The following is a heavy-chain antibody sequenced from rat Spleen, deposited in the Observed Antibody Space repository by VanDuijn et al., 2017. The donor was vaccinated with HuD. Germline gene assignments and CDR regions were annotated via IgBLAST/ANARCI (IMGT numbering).Heavy chain of an antibody. CDR3: TRAGNFYGSYYWYFDF. J-gene: IGHJ1*01. V-gene: IGHV5S13*01. Sequence: EVQLVESGGGLVQPGRSLKLSCAASGFTFSNYDMAWVRQAPTKGLEWIASISTGGGNTYYRDSVKGRFTISRDNAKNTQYLQMNSLRSEDTATYYCTRAGNFYGSYYWYFDFWGPGTMVTVSS. CDR2: ISTGGGNT. CDR1: GFTFSNYD. D-gene: IGHD1-3*01.